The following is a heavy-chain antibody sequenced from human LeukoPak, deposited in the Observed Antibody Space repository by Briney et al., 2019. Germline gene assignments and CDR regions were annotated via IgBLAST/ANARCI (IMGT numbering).Heavy chain of an antibody. CDR2: IKQDGSEK. CDR1: GFTFSSYA. D-gene: IGHD3-22*01. CDR3: ARDRLGSVYYYDSSGKDFGY. J-gene: IGHJ4*02. V-gene: IGHV3-7*01. Sequence: GGSLRLSCAASGFTFSSYAMGWVRQAPGKGLEWVANIKQDGSEKYYVDSVKGRFTISRDNAKNSLYLQMNSLRAEDTAVYYCARDRLGSVYYYDSSGKDFGYWGQGTLVTVSS.